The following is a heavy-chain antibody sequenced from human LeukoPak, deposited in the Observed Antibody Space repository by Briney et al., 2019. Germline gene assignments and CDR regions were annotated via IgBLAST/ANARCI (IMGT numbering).Heavy chain of an antibody. J-gene: IGHJ4*02. V-gene: IGHV1-69*05. CDR1: GGTFSSYA. CDR3: TVVATTYYFDY. Sequence: RASVKVSCQASGGTFSSYAISWVRQAPGQGLEWMGRIIPIFGTANYAQKFQGRVTITTDESTSTAYMELSSLRSEDTAVYYCTVVATTYYFDYWGQGTLVTVSS. D-gene: IGHD5-12*01. CDR2: IIPIFGTA.